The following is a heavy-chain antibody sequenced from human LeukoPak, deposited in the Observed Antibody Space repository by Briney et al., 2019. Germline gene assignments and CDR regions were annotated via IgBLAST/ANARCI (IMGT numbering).Heavy chain of an antibody. CDR1: GFTFSGYW. CDR2: ISSSSSYI. J-gene: IGHJ4*02. V-gene: IGHV3-21*01. CDR3: AVQSGGTVY. Sequence: GGSLRLSCAASGFTFSGYWMRWVRQAPGKGLEWVSSISSSSSYIYYADSAKGRFTISRDNAKNSLFLQMNSLRAEDTAVYYCAVQSGGTVYWGQGTLVTVSS. D-gene: IGHD2-8*02.